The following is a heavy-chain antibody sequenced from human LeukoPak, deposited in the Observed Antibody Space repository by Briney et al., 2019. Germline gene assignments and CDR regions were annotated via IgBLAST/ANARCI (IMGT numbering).Heavy chain of an antibody. D-gene: IGHD3-16*01. CDR1: GFTFSSYA. V-gene: IGHV3-30*04. J-gene: IGHJ4*02. CDR2: ISYDGSNK. CDR3: AISGGN. Sequence: PGRSLRLSCAASGFTFSSYAMHWVRQAPGKGLEWVAVISYDGSNKYYADSVKGRFTISRDNAKNSLYLQMNSLRAEDTAVYYCAISGGNWGQGTLVTVSS.